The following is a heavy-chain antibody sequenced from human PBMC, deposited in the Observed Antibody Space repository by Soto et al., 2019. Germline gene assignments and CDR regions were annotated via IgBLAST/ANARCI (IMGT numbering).Heavy chain of an antibody. Sequence: QLQLQESGPGLVKPSETLSLTCTVSGDSITTSGYFWGWIRQPPGKGLEWIGSMLYRGSTYYSPSLKSRVTISVDTSKNQFSLKLSSVTAADTAVYYGARHYISNWYFQHWGQGTLVTVSS. J-gene: IGHJ1*01. V-gene: IGHV4-39*01. CDR3: ARHYISNWYFQH. CDR1: GDSITTSGYF. D-gene: IGHD6-13*01. CDR2: MLYRGST.